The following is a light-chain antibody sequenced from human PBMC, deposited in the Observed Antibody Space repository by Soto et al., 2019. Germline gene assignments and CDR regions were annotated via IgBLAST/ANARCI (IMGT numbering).Light chain of an antibody. CDR2: GAS. Sequence: EIVLTQSPGTLSLSPGERATLSCRASQSVSSSYLAWYQQKPGQAPRLLIYGASSRATGIPDRFSGSGSGTDFTFTISRLEPEDFAVYYCPQHGSSPRTFGQGTKVEIK. CDR3: PQHGSSPRT. V-gene: IGKV3-20*01. CDR1: QSVSSSY. J-gene: IGKJ1*01.